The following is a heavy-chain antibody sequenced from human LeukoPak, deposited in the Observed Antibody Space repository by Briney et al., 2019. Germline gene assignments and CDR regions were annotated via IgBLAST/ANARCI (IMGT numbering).Heavy chain of an antibody. D-gene: IGHD6-13*01. CDR3: ARDRGKAAAGRSWQIGY. V-gene: IGHV1-46*01. J-gene: IGHJ4*02. Sequence: GASVKVSCKASGYTSTSYYMHWVRQAPGQGLEWMGIINPSGGSTSYAQKFQGRVTMTRDTSTSTVYMELSSLRSEDTAVYYCARDRGKAAAGRSWQIGYWGQGTLVTVSS. CDR2: INPSGGST. CDR1: GYTSTSYY.